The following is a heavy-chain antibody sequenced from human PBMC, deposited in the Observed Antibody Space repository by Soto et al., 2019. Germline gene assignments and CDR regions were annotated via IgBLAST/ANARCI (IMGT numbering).Heavy chain of an antibody. CDR2: IYPGDSDT. J-gene: IGHJ4*01. V-gene: IGHV5-51*01. CDR1: GYSFTSYW. CDR3: ARSFRATAVDPDFGY. D-gene: IGHD5-18*01. Sequence: GESLKISCKGSGYSFTSYWIGWVRQMPGKGLEWMGIIYPGDSDTRYSPSFQGQVTISADKSISTAYLQWSSLKASDTAMYYCARSFRATAVDPDFGYWRDATPVTVP.